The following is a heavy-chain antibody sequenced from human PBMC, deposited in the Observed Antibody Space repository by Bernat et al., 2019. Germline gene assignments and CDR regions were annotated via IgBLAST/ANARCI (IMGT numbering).Heavy chain of an antibody. V-gene: IGHV3-23*04. CDR2: ISGSGGST. CDR3: VKGGYCSGGSCYPGYYFDY. Sequence: EVQLVESGGGLVQPGGSLRLSCAASGFTFTYYAMSWVRQAPGKGREWVSGISGSGGSTYYADSVKGRFTISRDNSKNTLYLQMNSLRAEDTAVYYCVKGGYCSGGSCYPGYYFDYWGQGTLVTVSS. J-gene: IGHJ4*02. D-gene: IGHD2-15*01. CDR1: GFTFTYYA.